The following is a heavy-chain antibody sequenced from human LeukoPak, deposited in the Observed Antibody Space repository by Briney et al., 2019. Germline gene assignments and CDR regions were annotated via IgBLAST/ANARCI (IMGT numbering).Heavy chain of an antibody. D-gene: IGHD2-15*01. CDR1: GGSISSSSYY. J-gene: IGHJ4*02. V-gene: IGHV4-39*01. CDR2: IYYSGST. CDR3: ARSSALPLKPPRD. Sequence: PSETLSLTCTVSGGSISSSSYYWGWIRQPPGKGLEWIGSIYYSGSTYYNPSLKSRVTISVDTSKNQFSLKLSSVTAADTAVYYCARSSALPLKPPRDWGQGTLVTVSS.